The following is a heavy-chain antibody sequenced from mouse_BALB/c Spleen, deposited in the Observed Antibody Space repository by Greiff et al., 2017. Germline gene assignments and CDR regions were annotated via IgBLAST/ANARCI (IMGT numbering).Heavy chain of an antibody. V-gene: IGHV5-17*02. CDR1: GFTFSSFG. CDR2: ISSGSSTI. J-gene: IGHJ2*01. CDR3: ARWDYFDY. Sequence: EVMLVESGGGLVQPRGSRKLSCAASGFTFSSFGMHWVRQAPEKGLEWVAYISSGSSTIYYADTVKGRFTISRDNPKNTLFLQMTSLRSEDTAMYYCARWDYFDYWGQGTTLTVSS.